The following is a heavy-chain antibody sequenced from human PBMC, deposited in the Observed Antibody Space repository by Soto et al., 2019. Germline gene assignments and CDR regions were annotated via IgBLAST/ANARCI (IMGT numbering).Heavy chain of an antibody. CDR2: ISSSTSYV. D-gene: IGHD2-2*01. CDR1: GFTFSRYG. V-gene: IGHV3-21*06. CDR3: ARDPSEGRVGNWFEP. Sequence: GGSLRLSCAASGFTFSRYGMNWLRQAPGKGLEWVASISSSTSYVYYADSVEGRFSTSRDNAKNILYLEMYGLRTEDTAVYYCARDPSEGRVGNWFEPWGQGTLVTVSS. J-gene: IGHJ5*02.